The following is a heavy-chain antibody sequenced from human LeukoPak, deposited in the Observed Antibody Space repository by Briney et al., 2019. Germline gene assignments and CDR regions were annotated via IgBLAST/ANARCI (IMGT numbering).Heavy chain of an antibody. Sequence: PGRSLRLSCAASGFTFRGNGMHWVRQATGKGLEWVSAIGTAGDTYYTGSVKGRFTTSRENAKNSLYLQMNSLRAGDTAVYYCARVAKERVGGVYYFDYWGQGTLVTVSS. J-gene: IGHJ4*02. V-gene: IGHV3-13*01. CDR2: IGTAGDT. CDR1: GFTFRGNG. D-gene: IGHD1-1*01. CDR3: ARVAKERVGGVYYFDY.